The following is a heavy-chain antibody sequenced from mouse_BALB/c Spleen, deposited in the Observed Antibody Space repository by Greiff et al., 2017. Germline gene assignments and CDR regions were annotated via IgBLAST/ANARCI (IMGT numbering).Heavy chain of an antibody. J-gene: IGHJ2*01. V-gene: IGHV5-17*02. CDR3: ARGDPYYFDY. D-gene: IGHD3-3*01. CDR1: GFTFSSFG. CDR2: FSSGSSTI. Sequence: EVKLVESGGGLVQPGGSRKLSCAASGFTFSSFGMHWVRQAPEKGLEWVAYFSSGSSTIYYADTVKGRFTISRDNPKNTLFLQMTSLRSEDAAMYYCARGDPYYFDYWGQGTTLTVSS.